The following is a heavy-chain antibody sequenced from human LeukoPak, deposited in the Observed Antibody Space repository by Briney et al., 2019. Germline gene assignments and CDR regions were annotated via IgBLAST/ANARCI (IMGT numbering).Heavy chain of an antibody. D-gene: IGHD3-22*01. J-gene: IGHJ3*02. CDR3: AKDRGIVVVMVAFDI. V-gene: IGHV3-23*01. CDR1: GFPFSSYA. CDR2: ISGSSSST. Sequence: PGGSLRLSCAASGFPFSSYAMTWVRQAPGKGLECVSTISGSSSSTYYADSVKGRFTISRDNSKNTLYLQMNSLRAEDTAVYYCAKDRGIVVVMVAFDIWGQGAMVTVSS.